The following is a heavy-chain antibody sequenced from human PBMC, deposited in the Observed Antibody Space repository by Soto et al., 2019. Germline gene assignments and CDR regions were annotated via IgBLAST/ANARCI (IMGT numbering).Heavy chain of an antibody. D-gene: IGHD3-10*01. CDR1: GGSISSGGYY. V-gene: IGHV4-31*03. CDR2: IYYSGST. Sequence: SETLSLTCTVSGGSISSGGYYWSWIRQHPGKGLEWIGYIYYSGSTYYNPSLKSRVTISVDTSKNQFSLKLSSVTAADTAVYYCARLLWFGELSDYWGQGTLVTVSS. CDR3: ARLLWFGELSDY. J-gene: IGHJ4*02.